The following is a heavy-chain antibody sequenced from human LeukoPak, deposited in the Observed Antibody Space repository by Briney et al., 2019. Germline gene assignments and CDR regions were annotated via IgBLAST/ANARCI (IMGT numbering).Heavy chain of an antibody. D-gene: IGHD3-10*01. Sequence: ASLKVSCKASGYTFTGYYMHWVRQAPGQGLEWMGWINPNSGGTNYAQKFQGWVTMTRDTSISTAYMELSRLRSDDTAVYYCARGTMVRGVILDDAFDIWGQGTMVTVSS. CDR2: INPNSGGT. V-gene: IGHV1-2*04. CDR3: ARGTMVRGVILDDAFDI. J-gene: IGHJ3*02. CDR1: GYTFTGYY.